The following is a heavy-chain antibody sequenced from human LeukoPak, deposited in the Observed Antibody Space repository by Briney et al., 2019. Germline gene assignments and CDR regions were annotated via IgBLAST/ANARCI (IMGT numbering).Heavy chain of an antibody. Sequence: PSETLSLTCTVSGGSISSSSHYWGWIRQPPGKGLEWIGSIYYSGSTYYNPSLKSRVTISVDTSKNQFSLKLSSVTAADTAVYYCARRFLRLGELSPIDYWGQGTLVTVSS. V-gene: IGHV4-39*01. CDR2: IYYSGST. D-gene: IGHD3-16*02. J-gene: IGHJ4*02. CDR3: ARRFLRLGELSPIDY. CDR1: GGSISSSSHY.